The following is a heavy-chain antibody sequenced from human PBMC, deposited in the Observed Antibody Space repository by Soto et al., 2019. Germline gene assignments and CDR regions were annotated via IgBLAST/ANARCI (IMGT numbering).Heavy chain of an antibody. CDR2: IYYSGST. D-gene: IGHD6-13*01. Sequence: TLSLTCTVSGGSISSSSYYWGWIRQPPGKGLEWIGSIYYSGSTYYNPSLKSRVTISVDTSKNQFSLKLSSVTAADTAVYYCAVSSSWYEAGLFDYWGQGTLVTVSS. J-gene: IGHJ4*02. CDR1: GGSISSSSYY. CDR3: AVSSSWYEAGLFDY. V-gene: IGHV4-39*01.